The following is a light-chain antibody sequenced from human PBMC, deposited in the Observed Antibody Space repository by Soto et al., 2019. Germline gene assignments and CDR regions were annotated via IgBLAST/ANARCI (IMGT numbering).Light chain of an antibody. Sequence: EIVMTQSPANLSVSPGERATLSCRASQRVSNNLAWYQQRPGRSPRLLIYATSTRATGIPARFSGSGSGTEFTLTISSLQSEDFAVYYCQQYDNWPPPFGQGTRLEIK. CDR2: ATS. CDR1: QRVSNN. J-gene: IGKJ5*01. V-gene: IGKV3-15*01. CDR3: QQYDNWPPP.